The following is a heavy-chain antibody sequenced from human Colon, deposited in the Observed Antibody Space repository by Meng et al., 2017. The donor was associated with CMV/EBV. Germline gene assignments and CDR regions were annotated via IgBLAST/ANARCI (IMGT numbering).Heavy chain of an antibody. Sequence: GESLKISCAASGFTSQFSFANAWMTWVRQAPGKGLEWVGQIKSRSDGGTVDYGEPVRGRFTISRDDGRNTLYLQMDSLKTEDTARYYCTTFTIWGDDWGQGTKVTVSS. CDR3: TTFTIWGDD. J-gene: IGHJ6*02. CDR1: GFTSQFSFANAW. CDR2: IKSRSDGGTV. V-gene: IGHV3-15*01. D-gene: IGHD3-3*01.